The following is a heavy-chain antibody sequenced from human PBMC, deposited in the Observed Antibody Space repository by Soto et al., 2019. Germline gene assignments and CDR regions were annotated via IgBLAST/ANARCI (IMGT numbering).Heavy chain of an antibody. CDR2: IYYSGST. D-gene: IGHD1-26*01. V-gene: IGHV4-39*01. J-gene: IGHJ5*02. Sequence: PSETLSLTCTVSGGSISSSSYYWGWIRQPPGKGLEWIGSIYYSGSTYYKPSLKSRVNISVDTSKNQFSLKLSSVTAADTAVYYCARRYSGSYYGIHWFDPWGQGTLVTVSS. CDR1: GGSISSSSYY. CDR3: ARRYSGSYYGIHWFDP.